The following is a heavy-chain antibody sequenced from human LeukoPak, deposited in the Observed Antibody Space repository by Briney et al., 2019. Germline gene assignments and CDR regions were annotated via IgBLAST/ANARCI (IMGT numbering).Heavy chain of an antibody. CDR1: GGTFSSYA. J-gene: IGHJ4*02. CDR3: ARDPLGAAAGT. CDR2: IIPILGIA. V-gene: IGHV1-69*04. Sequence: SVKVSCKASGGTFSSYAINWVRQAPGQGLEWMGRIIPILGIANYAQKFQGRVTITADKSTSTAYMELSSLRSEDTAVYYCARDPLGAAAGTWGQGTLVTVSS. D-gene: IGHD6-13*01.